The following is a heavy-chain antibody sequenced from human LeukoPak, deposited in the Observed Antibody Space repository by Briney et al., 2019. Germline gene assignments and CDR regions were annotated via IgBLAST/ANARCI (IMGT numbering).Heavy chain of an antibody. J-gene: IGHJ4*02. Sequence: GGSLRLSCAASGFPFSSYSMRWVRQAPGMGLEWVSSISGSSSYIYYADSVKGRFTISRDNAKTSLYLQINSLRAEDTAVYYCARAPSAMVRDYFDDWGQGTLVTVSS. V-gene: IGHV3-21*01. CDR1: GFPFSSYS. CDR2: ISGSSSYI. CDR3: ARAPSAMVRDYFDD. D-gene: IGHD5-18*01.